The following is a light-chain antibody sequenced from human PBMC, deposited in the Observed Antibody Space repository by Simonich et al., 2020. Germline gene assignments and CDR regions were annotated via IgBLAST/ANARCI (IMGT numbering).Light chain of an antibody. CDR1: SSDVGGYNL. CDR3: CSYAGSSTLV. V-gene: IGLV2-23*01. CDR2: EGS. Sequence: QSALTQPASVSGSPGQSITISCPGTSSDVGGYNLVSWYQQHPGKAPKIMIYEGSKRPSGVSNRFSGSKSGNTASLTISGLQAEDEADYYCCSYAGSSTLVFGGGTKLTVL. J-gene: IGLJ3*02.